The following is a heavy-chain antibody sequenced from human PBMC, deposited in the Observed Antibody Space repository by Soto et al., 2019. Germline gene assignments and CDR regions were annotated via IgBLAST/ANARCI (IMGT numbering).Heavy chain of an antibody. CDR1: GGSISSYY. CDR2: IYTSGST. V-gene: IGHV4-4*07. Sequence: PSETLSLTCTVSGGSISSYYWSWIRQPAGKGLEWIGRIYTSGSTNYNPSLKSRVTMSVDTSKNQFSLKLSSVTAADTAVYYCARDEKEILWFGGYYYGMDVWGQGTTVTVSS. J-gene: IGHJ6*02. D-gene: IGHD3-10*01. CDR3: ARDEKEILWFGGYYYGMDV.